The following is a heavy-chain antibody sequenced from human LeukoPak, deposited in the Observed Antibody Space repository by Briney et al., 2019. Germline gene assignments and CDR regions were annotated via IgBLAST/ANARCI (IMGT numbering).Heavy chain of an antibody. CDR3: ARGYYDSSGYVPGYY. CDR2: INPSSGGT. J-gene: IGHJ4*02. D-gene: IGHD3-22*01. CDR1: GYTFTGYY. V-gene: IGHV1-2*06. Sequence: ASVKVSCKASGYTFTGYYMHWVRQAPGQGLEWMGRINPSSGGTNYAQKFQGRVTMTRDTSISTAYMELSRLRSDDTAVYYCARGYYDSSGYVPGYYWGQGTLVTVSS.